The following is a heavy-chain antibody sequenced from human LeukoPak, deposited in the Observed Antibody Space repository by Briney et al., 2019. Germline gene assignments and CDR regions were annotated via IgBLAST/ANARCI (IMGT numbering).Heavy chain of an antibody. V-gene: IGHV4-59*01. Sequence: SETLSLTCTVSGGSISSYYWSWIRQPPGKGLEWIGYIYYSGSTSYNPSLKSRVTISVDTSKNQFSLKLSSVTAADTAVYYCARLPYYYDSDSFDIWGQGTMVTVSS. CDR3: ARLPYYYDSDSFDI. CDR1: GGSISSYY. D-gene: IGHD3-22*01. CDR2: IYYSGST. J-gene: IGHJ3*02.